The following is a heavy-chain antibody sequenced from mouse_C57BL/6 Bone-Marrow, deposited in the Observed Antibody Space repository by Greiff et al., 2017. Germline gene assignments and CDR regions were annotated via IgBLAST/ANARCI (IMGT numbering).Heavy chain of an antibody. CDR3: ARCYDYYYAMDY. CDR2: IYPRSGNT. Sequence: QVQLKQSGAELARPGASVKLSCKASGYTFTSYGISWVKQRTGQGLEWIGEIYPRSGNTYYNEKFKGKATLTADKSSSTAYMELRSLTSEDSAVYFCARCYDYYYAMDYWGQGNSVTVSS. D-gene: IGHD2-4*01. J-gene: IGHJ4*01. V-gene: IGHV1-81*01. CDR1: GYTFTSYG.